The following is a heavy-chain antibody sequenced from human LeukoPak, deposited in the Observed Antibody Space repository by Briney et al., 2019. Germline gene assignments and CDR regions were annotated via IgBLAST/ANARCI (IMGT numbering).Heavy chain of an antibody. CDR2: IYSGGST. D-gene: IGHD3-10*01. J-gene: IGHJ6*03. CDR3: AIPGGYYYYYMDV. CDR1: GFTVSSNY. Sequence: PGGSLRLSCAASGFTVSSNYMSWVRQAPGKGLEWVSVIYSGGSTYYADSVKGRFTISRDNSKNTLYLQMNSLRAVDTAVYYCAIPGGYYYYYMDVWGKGTTVTVSS. V-gene: IGHV3-66*02.